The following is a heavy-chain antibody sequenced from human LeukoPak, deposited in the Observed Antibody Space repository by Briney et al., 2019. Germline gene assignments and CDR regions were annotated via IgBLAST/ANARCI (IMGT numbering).Heavy chain of an antibody. CDR2: ISYDGSEK. D-gene: IGHD4/OR15-4a*01. V-gene: IGHV3-30*03. J-gene: IGHJ4*02. CDR1: EFTFSSYG. CDR3: ARRAGAYSHPYDY. Sequence: GRSLRLSCAGSEFTFSSYGMHWVRQAPGKGLEWVALISYDGSEKYYADSVKGRFTLSRDNSKNTLYLQMNSLRAEDTAVYYCARRAGAYSHPYDYWGQGTLVTVSS.